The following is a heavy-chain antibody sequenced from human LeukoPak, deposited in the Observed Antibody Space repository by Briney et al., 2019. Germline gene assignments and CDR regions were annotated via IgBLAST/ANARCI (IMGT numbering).Heavy chain of an antibody. V-gene: IGHV5-10-1*01. CDR1: GYRFTSYW. Sequence: GGALGSSFKGAGYRFTSYWISWGRRKPGKGGGWMGRIDPSESYTNYSPAFQGHVTISADKSISTAYLKWSSLKASDTAMYYCARLGAPYYYYGMDVWGEGTTVTVSS. CDR3: ARLGAPYYYYGMDV. J-gene: IGHJ6*04. CDR2: IDPSESYT.